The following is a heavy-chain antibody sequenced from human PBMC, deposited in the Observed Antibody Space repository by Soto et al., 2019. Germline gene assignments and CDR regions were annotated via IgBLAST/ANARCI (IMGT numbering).Heavy chain of an antibody. Sequence: PSETRSLTCAVGGGSFSGYYWNWIRQSPEKGLEWIGEILHSGSTNYNPSLKSRVTISVDTSKNQFSLKLSSVTAADTAVYYCARRYGPGFDYWGQGTLVTVSS. D-gene: IGHD4-17*01. CDR2: ILHSGST. CDR1: GGSFSGYY. CDR3: ARRYGPGFDY. V-gene: IGHV4-34*12. J-gene: IGHJ4*02.